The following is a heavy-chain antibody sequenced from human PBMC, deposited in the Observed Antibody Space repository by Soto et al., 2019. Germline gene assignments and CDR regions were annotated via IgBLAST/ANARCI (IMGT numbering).Heavy chain of an antibody. Sequence: PGESLKISCKGSGYSFTSYWIGWVRQMPGKGLEWMGIIYPGDSDTRYSPSFQGQVTISADKSISTAYLQWSSLKASDTAMYYCARHIADCGGDCYSAFDIWGQGTMVTVS. CDR1: GYSFTSYW. J-gene: IGHJ3*02. CDR3: ARHIADCGGDCYSAFDI. D-gene: IGHD2-21*02. V-gene: IGHV5-51*01. CDR2: IYPGDSDT.